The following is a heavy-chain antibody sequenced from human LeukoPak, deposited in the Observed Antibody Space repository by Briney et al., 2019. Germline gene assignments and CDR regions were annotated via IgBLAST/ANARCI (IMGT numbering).Heavy chain of an antibody. CDR1: GFTFSTYS. J-gene: IGHJ2*01. Sequence: GGSLRLSCAASGFTFSTYSMNWVRQAPGKGLEWVSSISSSSSYIFYADSVKGRFTISRDNAKISLYLQMNSLRAEDTAVYYCARDAYCGGDCYSVWYFDLWGRGTLVTVSS. CDR3: ARDAYCGGDCYSVWYFDL. D-gene: IGHD2-21*02. V-gene: IGHV3-21*01. CDR2: ISSSSSYI.